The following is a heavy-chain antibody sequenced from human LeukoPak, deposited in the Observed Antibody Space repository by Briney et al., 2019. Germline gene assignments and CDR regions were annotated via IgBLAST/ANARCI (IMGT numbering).Heavy chain of an antibody. V-gene: IGHV1-69*13. CDR1: GGTFSSYA. Sequence: GASVKVSCRASGGTFSSYAISWVRQAPGQGLEWMGEIIPIFGTANYAQKFQGRVTITADESTSTDYMELSSLRSEDTAVYYCARVGDYSSGYENAFDIWGQGTMVTVSS. D-gene: IGHD5-12*01. CDR2: IIPIFGTA. CDR3: ARVGDYSSGYENAFDI. J-gene: IGHJ3*02.